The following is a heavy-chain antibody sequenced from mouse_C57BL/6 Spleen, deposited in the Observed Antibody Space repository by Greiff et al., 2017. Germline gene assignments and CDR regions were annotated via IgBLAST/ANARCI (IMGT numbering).Heavy chain of an antibody. CDR2: INYDGSST. Sequence: EVTLVESEGGLVQPGSSMKLSCTASGFTFSDYYMAWVRQVPEKGLEWVAHINYDGSSTYYLDSLQSRFIISRDNARNILYLKMSSLKSEDTSTYYCARGYYGSSYWYFDVWGTGTTVTVSS. CDR3: ARGYYGSSYWYFDV. J-gene: IGHJ1*03. V-gene: IGHV5-16*01. D-gene: IGHD1-1*01. CDR1: GFTFSDYY.